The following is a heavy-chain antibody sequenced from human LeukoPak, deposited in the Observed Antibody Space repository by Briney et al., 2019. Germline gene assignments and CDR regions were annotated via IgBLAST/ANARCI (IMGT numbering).Heavy chain of an antibody. CDR2: IWYDGSNK. J-gene: IGHJ4*02. D-gene: IGHD6-19*01. CDR3: ARKQWPIDY. CDR1: GFTFSNYA. V-gene: IGHV3-33*08. Sequence: PGRSLSLSCVASGFTFSNYAMHWVRQAPGKGLEWVAVIWYDGSNKYYADSVKGRFTISRDNSKNTLYLQMNSLRAEDTAVYYCARKQWPIDYWGQGTLVTVSS.